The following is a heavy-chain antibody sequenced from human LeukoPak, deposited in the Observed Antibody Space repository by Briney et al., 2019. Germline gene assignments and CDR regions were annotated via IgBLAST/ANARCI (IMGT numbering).Heavy chain of an antibody. CDR3: ARDYGGTYRSYYYYMDV. CDR2: INPNSGGT. V-gene: IGHV1-2*02. CDR1: GYTFTGYY. J-gene: IGHJ6*03. D-gene: IGHD1-26*01. Sequence: GASVTVSCKASGYTFTGYYMHWVRQAPGQGLEWMGWINPNSGGTNYAQKLQGRVTMTTDTSTSTAYMELRSLRSDDTAVYYCARDYGGTYRSYYYYMDVWGKGTTVTISS.